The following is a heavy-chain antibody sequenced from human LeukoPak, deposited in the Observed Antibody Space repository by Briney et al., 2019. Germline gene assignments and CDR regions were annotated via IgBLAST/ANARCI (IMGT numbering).Heavy chain of an antibody. CDR2: IRSKAYGGTT. V-gene: IGHV3-49*04. J-gene: IGHJ6*02. CDR3: TRDIVVVVAATGYYYYYGMDV. Sequence: GGSLRLSCTASGFTFGDYAMSWVHQAPGKGLEWVGFIRSKAYGGTTEYAASAKGRFTISRDDSKSIAYLQMNSLNTEDTAVYYCTRDIVVVVAATGYYYYYGMDVWGQGTTVTVSS. CDR1: GFTFGDYA. D-gene: IGHD2-15*01.